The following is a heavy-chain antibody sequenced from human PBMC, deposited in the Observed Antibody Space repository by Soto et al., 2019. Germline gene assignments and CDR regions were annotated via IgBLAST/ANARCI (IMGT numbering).Heavy chain of an antibody. CDR1: GFTFSNAW. J-gene: IGHJ1*01. CDR3: TIDPPTGPVTEYFQH. Sequence: EVQLVESGGGLVKPGGSLRLSCAASGFTFSNAWMSWVRQAPGKGLEWVGRIKSKTDGGTTDYAAPVKGRFTISRDDSKNTLYLQMNSLKTEDTAVYYCTIDPPTGPVTEYFQHWGQGTLVTVSS. CDR2: IKSKTDGGTT. V-gene: IGHV3-15*01. D-gene: IGHD4-4*01.